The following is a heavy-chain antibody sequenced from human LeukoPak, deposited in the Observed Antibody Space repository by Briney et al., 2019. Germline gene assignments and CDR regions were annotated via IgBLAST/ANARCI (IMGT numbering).Heavy chain of an antibody. Sequence: ASVKVSCKASGYSFTSYGVGWVRQAPGQGLEWMAWINAYNGNTNYAQNLQGRVTLTTDTSTSTAYMELRSLRSDDTAVYYCARDGNDVMDYWGQGTLVTVSS. V-gene: IGHV1-18*01. CDR1: GYSFTSYG. D-gene: IGHD1-1*01. CDR2: INAYNGNT. CDR3: ARDGNDVMDY. J-gene: IGHJ4*02.